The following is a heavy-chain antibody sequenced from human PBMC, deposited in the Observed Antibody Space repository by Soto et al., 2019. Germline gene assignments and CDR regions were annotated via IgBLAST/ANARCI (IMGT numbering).Heavy chain of an antibody. J-gene: IGHJ5*02. V-gene: IGHV4-31*03. CDR1: GGSISSGTYF. Sequence: QVQMQESGPGLVKPSQTLSLTCSVSGGSISSGTYFWTWIRQHPGKGLEGIGYINYSGSTYYNASLKSRVTISVDTSKNQFSLKVTSVTAADTAVYYCARYLNTAGWFDPWGQGTLVTVSS. D-gene: IGHD2-2*01. CDR2: INYSGST. CDR3: ARYLNTAGWFDP.